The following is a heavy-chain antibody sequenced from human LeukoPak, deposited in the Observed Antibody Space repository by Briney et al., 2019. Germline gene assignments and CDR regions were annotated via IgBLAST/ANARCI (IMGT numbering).Heavy chain of an antibody. J-gene: IGHJ4*02. CDR2: IIPILGIA. D-gene: IGHD5-12*01. CDR1: GGTFSSYA. Sequence: GSSVKVSCKASGGTFSSYAISWVRQAPGQGLEWMGRIIPILGIANYAQKFQGRVTITADKSTSTAYMELSSLRSEDTAVYYCATTRTSYGGHVGYWGQGTLVTVSS. CDR3: ATTRTSYGGHVGY. V-gene: IGHV1-69*04.